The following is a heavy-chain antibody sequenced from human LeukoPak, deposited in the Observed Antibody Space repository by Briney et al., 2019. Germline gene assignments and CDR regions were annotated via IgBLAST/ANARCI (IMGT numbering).Heavy chain of an antibody. D-gene: IGHD2-21*01. CDR3: ARPLDNCGGDCPSHNWFDP. V-gene: IGHV4-38-2*01. J-gene: IGHJ5*02. CDR1: GYSISSGYY. CDR2: IYHSGST. Sequence: PSETLSLTCAVSGYSISSGYYWVWIRQPPGKGLEWIGSIYHSGSTYYNPSLKSRVTISVDTSKNQFSLKLSSVTAADTAVYYCARPLDNCGGDCPSHNWFDPWGQGTLVTVSS.